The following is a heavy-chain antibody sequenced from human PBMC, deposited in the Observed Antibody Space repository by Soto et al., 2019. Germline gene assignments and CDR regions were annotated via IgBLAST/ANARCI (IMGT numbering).Heavy chain of an antibody. V-gene: IGHV1-3*01. CDR3: ARSGSTIFGVVIIAYYFDY. J-gene: IGHJ4*02. Sequence: ASVKVSCKASGYTFTSYAMHWVRQAPGQRLEWMGWINAGNGNTKYSQKFQGRVTITRDTSASTAYMELSSLRSEDTAVYYCARSGSTIFGVVIIAYYFDYWGQGTLVTVSS. CDR2: INAGNGNT. CDR1: GYTFTSYA. D-gene: IGHD3-3*01.